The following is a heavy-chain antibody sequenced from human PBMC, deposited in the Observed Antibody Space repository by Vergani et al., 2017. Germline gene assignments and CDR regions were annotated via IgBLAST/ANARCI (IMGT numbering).Heavy chain of an antibody. CDR1: GDTSTGYY. J-gene: IGHJ2*01. CDR3: ARITTVTTLRDWYVDL. D-gene: IGHD4-17*01. V-gene: IGHV1-2*02. Sequence: QVQLVQSGAEVKKPGASVKVSCKASGDTSTGYYMHWVRQAPAQGLEWMGWINPNSGGTNYAQKFQGRVTMTRDTSISTSYMELSRRRSDDTAVYYCARITTVTTLRDWYVDLWGRGTLVTVSS. CDR2: INPNSGGT.